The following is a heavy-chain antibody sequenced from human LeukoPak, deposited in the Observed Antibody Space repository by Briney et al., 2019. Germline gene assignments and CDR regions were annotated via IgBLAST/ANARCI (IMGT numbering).Heavy chain of an antibody. V-gene: IGHV3-53*01. Sequence: RGSLRLSCTAPGFSVRDSYMSWVRQAPGKGLECVSLIYGGGRTYYAVSVRSRSTISRDDSDNALYLQMTSLRPEDTALYYCAKEGQQERDHRTYFLYYMDVWGSGTTVTVSS. D-gene: IGHD6-13*01. J-gene: IGHJ6*03. CDR3: AKEGQQERDHRTYFLYYMDV. CDR2: IYGGGRT. CDR1: GFSVRDSY.